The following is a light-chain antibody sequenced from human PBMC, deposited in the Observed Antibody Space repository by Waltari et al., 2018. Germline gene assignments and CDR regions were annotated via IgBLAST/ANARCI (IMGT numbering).Light chain of an antibody. CDR1: SSDVGGYTY. V-gene: IGLV2-14*03. Sequence: QSALTPPASVSGSPGQSITISRTGTSSDVGGYTYVSWYQQHPGKAPKLMSFDVSNRPSGVSNRFSGSKSGNTSSLTISGLQAEDEADYYCSSYISSSTLEVFGGGTRLTVL. CDR3: SSYISSSTLEV. J-gene: IGLJ3*02. CDR2: DVS.